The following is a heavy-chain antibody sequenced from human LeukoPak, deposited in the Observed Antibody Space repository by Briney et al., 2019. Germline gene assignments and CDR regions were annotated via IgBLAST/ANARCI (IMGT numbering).Heavy chain of an antibody. Sequence: ASVKVSCKASGYTFTSYGISWVRQAPGQGLEWMGSISAYNGNTNYAQKLQGRVTMTTDTPTSTAYMELRSLRSDDTAVYYCARDRRRYYDSSGYLQFDYWGQGTLVTVSS. CDR2: ISAYNGNT. V-gene: IGHV1-18*01. CDR3: ARDRRRYYDSSGYLQFDY. J-gene: IGHJ4*02. D-gene: IGHD3-22*01. CDR1: GYTFTSYG.